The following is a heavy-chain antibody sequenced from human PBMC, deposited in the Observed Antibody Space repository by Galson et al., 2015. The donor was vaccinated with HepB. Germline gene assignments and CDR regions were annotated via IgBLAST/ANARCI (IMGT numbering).Heavy chain of an antibody. J-gene: IGHJ4*02. D-gene: IGHD6-13*01. CDR1: GFTFGDYA. CDR2: IRSRAYGGTT. CDR3: TRAVRQQLVRVVYYFDY. Sequence: SLRLSCAASGFTFGDYAMSWFRQAPGKGLEWVGFIRSRAYGGTTEYAASVKGRFTISRDDSKSIAYLQVNSLKTEDTAVYYCTRAVRQQLVRVVYYFDYWGQGTLVTVSS. V-gene: IGHV3-49*03.